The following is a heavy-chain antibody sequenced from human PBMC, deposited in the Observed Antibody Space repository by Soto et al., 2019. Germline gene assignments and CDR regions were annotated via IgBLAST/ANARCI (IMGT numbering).Heavy chain of an antibody. D-gene: IGHD2-2*01. CDR2: IYSGGST. Sequence: PGGSLRLSCAASGFTVSSNYMSWVRQAPGKELEWVSVIYSGGSTYYADSVKGRFTISRDNSKNTLYLQMNSLRAEDTAVYYCARAGRYQLLFDYWGQGTLVTVSS. V-gene: IGHV3-53*01. J-gene: IGHJ4*02. CDR3: ARAGRYQLLFDY. CDR1: GFTVSSNY.